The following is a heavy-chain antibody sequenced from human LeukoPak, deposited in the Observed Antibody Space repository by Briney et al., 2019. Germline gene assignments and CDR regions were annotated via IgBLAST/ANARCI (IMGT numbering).Heavy chain of an antibody. CDR1: GYSISSGYY. V-gene: IGHV4-38-2*01. CDR2: IYHSGNT. D-gene: IGHD3-3*01. CDR3: ARRDTYYDFWSGYHNWFDP. J-gene: IGHJ5*02. Sequence: SETLSLTCAVSGYSISSGYYWGWIRQPPGKGLEWIGSIYHSGNTYYNPSPKSRVTISVDTSKNQFSLKLSSVTAADTAVYYCARRDTYYDFWSGYHNWFDPWGQGTLVTVSS.